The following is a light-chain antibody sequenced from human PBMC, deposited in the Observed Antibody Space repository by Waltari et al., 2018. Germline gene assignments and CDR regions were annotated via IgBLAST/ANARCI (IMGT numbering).Light chain of an antibody. V-gene: IGLV2-14*03. J-gene: IGLJ3*02. CDR3: GLYTSSITWV. CDR1: SSDNGRYND. CDR2: DVT. Sequence: QSALTQPASVSGSPGQSITISCTGTSSDNGRYNDVSWYQQHPGKAPKLIIYDVTKGPSGVSNRFSGSKSGDTASLTISGLQAEDEADYSCGLYTSSITWVFGGGTKVTVL.